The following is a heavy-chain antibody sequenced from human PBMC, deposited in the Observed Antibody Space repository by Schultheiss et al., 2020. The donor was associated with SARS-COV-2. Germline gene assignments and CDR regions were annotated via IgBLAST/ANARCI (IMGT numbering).Heavy chain of an antibody. CDR1: GYSISSGYY. J-gene: IGHJ4*02. CDR3: ARGYYTLLNDY. D-gene: IGHD3-3*01. CDR2: IYTSGST. V-gene: IGHV4-38-2*02. Sequence: SETLSLTCTVSGYSISSGYYWGWIRQPPGKGLEWIGSIYTSGSTNYNPSLKSRVTMSVDTSKNQFSLKLSSVTAADTAVYYCARGYYTLLNDYWGQGILVTVSS.